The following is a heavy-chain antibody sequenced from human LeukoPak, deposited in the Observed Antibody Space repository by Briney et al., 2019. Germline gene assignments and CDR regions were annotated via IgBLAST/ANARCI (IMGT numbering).Heavy chain of an antibody. CDR2: IYYSGST. D-gene: IGHD1-26*01. CDR1: GGSISSSSYY. Sequence: SETLSLTCTVSGGSISSSSYYWGWIRQPPGKGLEWIVSIYYSGSTYYNPSLKSRVTISVDTSKNQFSLKLSSVTAADTAVYYCARHVTGRYSGSYYVFDYWGQGTLVTVSS. J-gene: IGHJ4*02. CDR3: ARHVTGRYSGSYYVFDY. V-gene: IGHV4-39*01.